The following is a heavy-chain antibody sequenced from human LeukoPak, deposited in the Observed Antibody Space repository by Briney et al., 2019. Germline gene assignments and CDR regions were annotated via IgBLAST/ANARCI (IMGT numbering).Heavy chain of an antibody. CDR1: GFTFSDYS. CDR2: VNTVSSYI. J-gene: IGHJ4*02. V-gene: IGHV3-21*04. D-gene: IGHD6-19*01. Sequence: GGSLRLSCAASGFTFSDYSMNWVRQAPGKGLEWVASVNTVSSYIYYADSMRGRFTISRDNSKNTLYLQMNSLRAEDTAVYYCAKDPSRQWLHQYYFDYWGQGTLVTVSS. CDR3: AKDPSRQWLHQYYFDY.